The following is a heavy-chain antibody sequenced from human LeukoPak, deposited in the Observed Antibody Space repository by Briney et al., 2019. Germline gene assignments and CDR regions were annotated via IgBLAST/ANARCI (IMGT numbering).Heavy chain of an antibody. CDR3: ARGSGSYYTTNWFDP. Sequence: GESLKISCKGSGYSFTSYWIGWVRQMPGKGLEWMGIIYPGDSDTRYSPSFQGQVTISADKSISTAYLQWSSLKASDTAMYYCARGSGSYYTTNWFDPWGQGTLVTVSS. CDR2: IYPGDSDT. D-gene: IGHD3-10*01. V-gene: IGHV5-51*01. CDR1: GYSFTSYW. J-gene: IGHJ5*02.